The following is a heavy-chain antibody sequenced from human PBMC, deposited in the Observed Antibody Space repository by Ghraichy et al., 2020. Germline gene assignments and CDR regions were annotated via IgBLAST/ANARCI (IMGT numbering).Heavy chain of an antibody. CDR1: GGSISSSSYY. CDR2: IYYNGST. Sequence: SETLSLTCTVSGGSISSSSYYWGWIRQPPGKGLEWIGSIYYNGSTYYNPSLKSRVTISVDTSKNQFSLRLSSVTAADTAVYYCARLDAGGYDSFYYYFYGMDVWGQGTTVTVSS. J-gene: IGHJ6*02. CDR3: ARLDAGGYDSFYYYFYGMDV. D-gene: IGHD5-12*01. V-gene: IGHV4-39*01.